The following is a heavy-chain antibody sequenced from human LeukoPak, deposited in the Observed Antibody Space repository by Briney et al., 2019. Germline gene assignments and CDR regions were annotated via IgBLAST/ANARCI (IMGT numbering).Heavy chain of an antibody. CDR3: ARDLRLTWV. J-gene: IGHJ4*02. D-gene: IGHD2-15*01. CDR2: ISTTSSFT. CDR1: GGSISSYY. Sequence: LSLTCTVSGGSISSYYWSWIRQAPGKGLEWVSYISTTSSFTNYADSVKGRFTISRDNAKNSLYLQMNSLRAEDTAVYYCARDLRLTWVGGQGTLVTVSS. V-gene: IGHV3-11*05.